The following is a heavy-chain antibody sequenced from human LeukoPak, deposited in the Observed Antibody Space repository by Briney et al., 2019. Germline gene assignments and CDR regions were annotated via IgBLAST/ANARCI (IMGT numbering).Heavy chain of an antibody. Sequence: GGSLRLSCAASGFPFSSYEMNWVRQAPGKGLEWVAVIWYDGSNKYYADSVKGRFTISRDNSKNTLYLQMNSLRAEDTAVYYCARVIQYSSSWYGYYFDYWGQGTLVTVSS. D-gene: IGHD6-13*01. J-gene: IGHJ4*02. CDR1: GFPFSSYE. CDR3: ARVIQYSSSWYGYYFDY. V-gene: IGHV3-33*08. CDR2: IWYDGSNK.